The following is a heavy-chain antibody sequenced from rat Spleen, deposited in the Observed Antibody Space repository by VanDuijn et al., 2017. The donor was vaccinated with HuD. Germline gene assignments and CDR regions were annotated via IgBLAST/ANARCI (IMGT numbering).Heavy chain of an antibody. V-gene: IGHV5-31*01. CDR3: TRRSGSNWFAY. CDR1: GFTFSDYN. Sequence: EVQLVETGGGLVQPGRSLKLSCAASGFTFSDYNMAWIRQAPWKGLECIASITHTGGSTYSPDSMKGRLTISRDNAKSTLYLQMNSLRSEDTAIYYCTRRSGSNWFAYWGQGTLVTVSS. CDR2: ITHTGGST. J-gene: IGHJ3*01. D-gene: IGHD4-1*01.